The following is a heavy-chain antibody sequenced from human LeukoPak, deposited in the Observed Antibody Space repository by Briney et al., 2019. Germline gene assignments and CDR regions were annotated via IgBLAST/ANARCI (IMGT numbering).Heavy chain of an antibody. Sequence: SGGSLRLSCAASGFAFSSYSMNWVRQAPGKGLERISYINIGSNSLLYADSVKGRFTISRDNAKNSLYLQMNSLRAEDTAVYYCARASPLFGVVANAFDIWGQGTMVTVSS. J-gene: IGHJ3*02. D-gene: IGHD3-3*01. CDR2: INIGSNSL. V-gene: IGHV3-48*04. CDR3: ARASPLFGVVANAFDI. CDR1: GFAFSSYS.